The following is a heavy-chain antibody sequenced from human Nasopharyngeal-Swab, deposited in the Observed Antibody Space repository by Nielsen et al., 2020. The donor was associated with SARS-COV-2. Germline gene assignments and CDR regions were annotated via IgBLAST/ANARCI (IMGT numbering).Heavy chain of an antibody. D-gene: IGHD2-15*01. CDR2: IIPVFGTT. V-gene: IGHV1-69*06. CDR3: ARESGSSRYSAYYMDV. J-gene: IGHJ6*03. CDR1: GGTFNSYA. Sequence: SVKVSCKPSGGTFNSYAFSWVRQAPGQGLEWMGRIIPVFGTTNYAQDFQGRVTITADKSTATAYMQLSSLRSEDTAVYYCARESGSSRYSAYYMDVWGKGTAVTVSS.